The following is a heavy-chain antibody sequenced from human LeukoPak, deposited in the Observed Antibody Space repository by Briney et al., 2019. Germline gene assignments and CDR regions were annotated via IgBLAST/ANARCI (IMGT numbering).Heavy chain of an antibody. CDR1: GYTFTSYG. J-gene: IGHJ3*02. CDR3: ARAAHHPYYYDSSGYYREDAFDI. Sequence: ASVKVSCKASGYTFTSYGISWVRQAPGQGLEWVGWISGYNGNRNYAQKPQGRVTMTTDTSTSTAYMELRSLRSDDTAVYYCARAAHHPYYYDSSGYYREDAFDIWGQGTMVTVSS. CDR2: ISGYNGNR. V-gene: IGHV1-18*01. D-gene: IGHD3-22*01.